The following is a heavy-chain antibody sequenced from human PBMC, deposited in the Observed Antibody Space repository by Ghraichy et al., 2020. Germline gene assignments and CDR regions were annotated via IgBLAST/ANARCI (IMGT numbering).Heavy chain of an antibody. CDR2: IHSDGNNT. J-gene: IGHJ6*02. CDR3: ARVNRLLKNYGIDV. V-gene: IGHV3-74*01. Sequence: GGSLRLSCAASGFSFSTYWMHWVRQAPGKGLVWVARIHSDGNNTSYADSVKGRFTISRDNAKNTLYLEMKSLRVEDTAVYYCARVNRLLKNYGIDVWGQGTTVSVSS. D-gene: IGHD1-26*01. CDR1: GFSFSTYW.